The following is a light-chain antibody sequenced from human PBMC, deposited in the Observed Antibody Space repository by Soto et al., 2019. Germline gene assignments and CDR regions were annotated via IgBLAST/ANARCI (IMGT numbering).Light chain of an antibody. V-gene: IGLV3-1*01. CDR1: KLGDKY. Sequence: SYELTQPPSVSVSPGQTASITCSGDKLGDKYACWYQQKPGQSPVLVIYQDSKRPSGIPERFSGSNSWNTATLTISGTQAMYEADYYCQAWDSSIVVFGGGTKVTVL. CDR2: QDS. J-gene: IGLJ2*01. CDR3: QAWDSSIVV.